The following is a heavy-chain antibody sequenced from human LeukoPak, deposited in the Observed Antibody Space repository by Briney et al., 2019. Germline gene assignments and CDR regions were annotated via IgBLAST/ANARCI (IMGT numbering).Heavy chain of an antibody. V-gene: IGHV4-61*01. J-gene: IGHJ3*02. D-gene: IGHD5-24*01. CDR1: GGSVSSNIYY. CDR2: IYYSGST. Sequence: SETLSLTCTVSGGSVSSNIYYWNWIRQPPGKGLEWIGYIYYSGSTNYNPSLKSRVTISVDTSKNQFSLKLSSVTAADTAVYYCARHWSSGMATPRDAFDIWGQGTMVTVSS. CDR3: ARHWSSGMATPRDAFDI.